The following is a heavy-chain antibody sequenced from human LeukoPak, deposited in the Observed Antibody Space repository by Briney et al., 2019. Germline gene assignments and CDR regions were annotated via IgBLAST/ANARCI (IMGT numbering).Heavy chain of an antibody. V-gene: IGHV3-74*01. CDR2: INGDGSTT. D-gene: IGHD3-22*01. J-gene: IGHJ1*01. CDR1: GISISSYA. CDR3: ATGNYYDSRGYYTFGH. Sequence: QPGESLRLSCAASGISISSYAMSWVRHAPGKGLVWVSRINGDGSTTSYADSVKGGFTISRDNAKNTLYLQMNSLRAEDTAVYYCATGNYYDSRGYYTFGHWGQGTLVTVSS.